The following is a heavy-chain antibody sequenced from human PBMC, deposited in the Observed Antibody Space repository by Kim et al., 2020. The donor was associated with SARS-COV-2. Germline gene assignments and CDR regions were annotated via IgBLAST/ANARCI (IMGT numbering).Heavy chain of an antibody. D-gene: IGHD5-12*01. V-gene: IGHV3-11*05. J-gene: IGHJ3*02. CDR3: ARDRGVSAGWLPMWGYAFDI. CDR1: GFTFSDYY. CDR2: ISSSSSYT. Sequence: GGSLRLSCAASGFTFSDYYMSWIRQAPGKGLEWVSYISSSSSYTNYADSVKGRFTISRDNAKNSLYLQMNSLRAEDTAVYYCARDRGVSAGWLPMWGYAFDIWGQGTMVTVSS.